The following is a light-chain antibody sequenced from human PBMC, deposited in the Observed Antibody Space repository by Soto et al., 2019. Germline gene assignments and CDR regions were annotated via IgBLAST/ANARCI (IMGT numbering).Light chain of an antibody. J-gene: IGKJ3*01. CDR3: QLYHSYFFT. CDR1: ESMNNW. V-gene: IGKV1-5*03. Sequence: DIQMTQSPSTLSASVGDRVNITCRASESMNNWLAWYQQKPGKAPKHLIYEASSLESGVPSRFSGSGSGTEFSLTISSLQPDDFATYYCQLYHSYFFTFGPGTKVDI. CDR2: EAS.